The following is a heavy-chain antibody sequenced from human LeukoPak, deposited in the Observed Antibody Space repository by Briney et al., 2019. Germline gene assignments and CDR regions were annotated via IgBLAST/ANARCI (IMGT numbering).Heavy chain of an antibody. Sequence: GASVKVSCKASGYTFTSYGISWVRQAPGQGLEWMGWISAYNGNTNYAQIVQDRVTMTTDTSTNTAYMEVRSLRSDDTAVYYCARDGYSYDYYMDVWGKGTTVTVSS. J-gene: IGHJ6*03. D-gene: IGHD5-18*01. CDR1: GYTFTSYG. CDR2: ISAYNGNT. CDR3: ARDGYSYDYYMDV. V-gene: IGHV1-18*01.